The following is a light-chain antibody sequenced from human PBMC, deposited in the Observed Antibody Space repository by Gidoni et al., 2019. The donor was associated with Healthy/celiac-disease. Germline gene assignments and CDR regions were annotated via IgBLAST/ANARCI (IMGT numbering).Light chain of an antibody. CDR1: QSVRSN. CDR3: QQYNNWPPWT. J-gene: IGKJ1*01. Sequence: DIVMPQSPATLSVSPGERATLSCRASQSVRSNLAWYQQNPGQAPRLLIYGASTRATGIPARFSGSGSGTEFTLTISSLQSEDFAVYYCQQYNNWPPWTFGQGTKVEIK. V-gene: IGKV3-15*01. CDR2: GAS.